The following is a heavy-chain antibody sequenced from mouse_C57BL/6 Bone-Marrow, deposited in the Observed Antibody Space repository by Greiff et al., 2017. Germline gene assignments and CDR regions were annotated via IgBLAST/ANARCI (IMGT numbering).Heavy chain of an antibody. D-gene: IGHD1-1*01. Sequence: QVQLQQSGAELVKPGASVKLSCKASGYNFTSYWMQWVKQRPGQGLEWIGEIDPSDSYTNYNQKFKGKATLTVDTSSSTAYMQLSSLTSADAAFYYCARENYYGSSYWFAYWGQGTLVTVSA. J-gene: IGHJ3*01. CDR1: GYNFTSYW. CDR2: IDPSDSYT. V-gene: IGHV1-50*01. CDR3: ARENYYGSSYWFAY.